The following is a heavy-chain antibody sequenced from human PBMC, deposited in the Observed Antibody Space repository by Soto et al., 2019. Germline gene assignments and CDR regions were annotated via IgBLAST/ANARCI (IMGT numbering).Heavy chain of an antibody. Sequence: GASLKISCTGSGSSFTSYWISWVRQMPGKGLEWMGRIDPSDSYTNYSPSFHGHVTISADKSISTAYLQWSSLKASDTAMYYCAFRMERRSPGVDYWGQGTLVTVSS. D-gene: IGHD1-1*01. CDR2: IDPSDSYT. J-gene: IGHJ4*02. CDR1: GSSFTSYW. V-gene: IGHV5-10-1*01. CDR3: AFRMERRSPGVDY.